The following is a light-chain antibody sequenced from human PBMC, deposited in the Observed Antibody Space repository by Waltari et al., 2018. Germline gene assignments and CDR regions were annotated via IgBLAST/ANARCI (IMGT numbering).Light chain of an antibody. CDR1: QSISSW. Sequence: DIQMTQSPSTLSASVGARVTITCRPSQSISSWLAWYQQKPGKAPKLLIYDASSLESGVPSRFSGSGAGTEFTLTISSLQPDDFATYYCQQYNHWTFDQGTKVEIK. J-gene: IGKJ1*01. V-gene: IGKV1-5*01. CDR2: DAS. CDR3: QQYNHWT.